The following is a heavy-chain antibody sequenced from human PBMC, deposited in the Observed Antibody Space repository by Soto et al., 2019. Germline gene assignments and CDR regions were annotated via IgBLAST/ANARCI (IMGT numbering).Heavy chain of an antibody. V-gene: IGHV3-21*01. CDR2: ISSNTMHI. Sequence: GGSLRLSCAASGFTFTYYTMNWVRQAPGRGLEWVSSISSNTMHIYYGDSVKGRFTISRDNAKNSLYLQMDSLRAEDTAIYYCARSLDGYDSGWYSFAYWGRGTLVTVSS. CDR1: GFTFTYYT. CDR3: ARSLDGYDSGWYSFAY. J-gene: IGHJ4*02. D-gene: IGHD6-19*01.